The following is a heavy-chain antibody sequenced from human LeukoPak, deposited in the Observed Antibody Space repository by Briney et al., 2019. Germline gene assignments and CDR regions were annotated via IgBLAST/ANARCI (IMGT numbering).Heavy chain of an antibody. CDR1: GFTFSTYS. CDR3: AKWDTYYDSSGYYFY. J-gene: IGHJ4*02. D-gene: IGHD3-22*01. CDR2: ISSSGNTI. Sequence: GGSLRLSCAASGFTFSTYSINWVRQAPGKGLEWLSYISSSGNTIFYADSVKGRFTISRDNAQNSLYLQMNSLRAEDTAVYYCAKWDTYYDSSGYYFYWGQGTLVTVSS. V-gene: IGHV3-48*01.